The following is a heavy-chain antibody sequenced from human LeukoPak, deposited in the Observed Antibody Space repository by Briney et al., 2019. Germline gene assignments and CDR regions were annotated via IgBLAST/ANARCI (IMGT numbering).Heavy chain of an antibody. CDR2: VYYSGST. Sequence: SETPSLTCPVYGGSFSGYYWSWIRQPPGKGLEWIGYVYYSGSTNYNPSLESRVTISVDTSKNQISLKLTSVTAVDTAVYFCARGSNDYNGMDVWGQGTTVTVSS. V-gene: IGHV4-59*01. J-gene: IGHJ6*02. CDR1: GGSFSGYY. CDR3: ARGSNDYNGMDV.